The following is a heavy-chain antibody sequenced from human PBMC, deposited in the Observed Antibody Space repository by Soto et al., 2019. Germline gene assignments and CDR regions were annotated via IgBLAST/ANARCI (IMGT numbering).Heavy chain of an antibody. V-gene: IGHV3-30*03. Sequence: QVQLVESGGGVVQPGRSLRLSCAASGCTFSSYGMHWVRQAPGKGLEWVAVISNNVSNRNYADSVKGRVTISRDNSKNTLYLQMNSRRAEYTAVYYYARDAEGTTEEYFQHWGQGTLVTVSS. J-gene: IGHJ1*01. CDR2: ISNNVSNR. CDR3: ARDAEGTTEEYFQH. CDR1: GCTFSSYG. D-gene: IGHD1-26*01.